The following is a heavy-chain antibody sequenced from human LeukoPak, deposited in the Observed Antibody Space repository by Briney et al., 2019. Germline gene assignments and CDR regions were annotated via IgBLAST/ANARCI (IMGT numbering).Heavy chain of an antibody. CDR1: GGSISSGDYY. V-gene: IGHV4-30-4*08. Sequence: PSQTLSLTCTVSGGSISSGDYYWSWIRQPPGKGLEWIGYIYYSGSTCYNPSLKSRVTISVDTSKNQFSLKLSSVTAADTAVYYCARDRIVVVPAATLDAFDIWGQGTMVTVSS. CDR3: ARDRIVVVPAATLDAFDI. J-gene: IGHJ3*02. D-gene: IGHD2-2*01. CDR2: IYYSGST.